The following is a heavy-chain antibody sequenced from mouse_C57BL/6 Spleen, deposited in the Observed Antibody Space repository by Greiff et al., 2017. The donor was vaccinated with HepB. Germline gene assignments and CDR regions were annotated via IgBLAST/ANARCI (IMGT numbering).Heavy chain of an antibody. CDR3: ARYRGNAHDFDY. V-gene: IGHV1-75*01. J-gene: IGHJ2*01. Sequence: VQLQQSGPELVKPGASVKISCKAFGYTFTDYYINWVKQRPGQGLEWIGWIFPGSGSTYYHEKFKGKAKLTVDESSSTAYMLLSSLTSADPAVYFYARYRGNAHDFDYWGQGTTLTVSS. CDR1: GYTFTDYY. CDR2: IFPGSGST. D-gene: IGHD1-1*02.